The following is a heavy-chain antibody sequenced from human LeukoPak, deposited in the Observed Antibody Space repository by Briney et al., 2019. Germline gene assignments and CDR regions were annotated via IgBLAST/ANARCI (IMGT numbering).Heavy chain of an antibody. Sequence: AAVNVSFKASVYTFTSYGISWVRQAPGQGLEWMGWISAYNGNTNYAQKLQGRVTMTTDTSTSTAYMELRSLRSDDTAVYYCARDGGSSTPADYWGQGTLVTVSS. CDR3: ARDGGSSTPADY. CDR2: ISAYNGNT. D-gene: IGHD6-6*01. CDR1: VYTFTSYG. V-gene: IGHV1-18*01. J-gene: IGHJ4*02.